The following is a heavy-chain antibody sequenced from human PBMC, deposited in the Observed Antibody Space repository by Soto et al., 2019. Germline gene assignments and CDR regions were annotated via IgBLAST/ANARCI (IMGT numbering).Heavy chain of an antibody. CDR2: ISSSGSTI. CDR1: GFTFSDYY. CDR3: ARFHDGYSYGYRYCSGGSCYPGAADV. Sequence: GGSLRLSCAASGFTFSDYYMSWIRQAPGKGLEWVSYISSSGSTIYYADSVKGRFTISRDNAKNSLYLQMNSLRAEDTAVYYCARFHDGYSYGYRYCSGGSCYPGAADVWGKGTTVTVSS. J-gene: IGHJ6*04. D-gene: IGHD2-15*01. V-gene: IGHV3-11*01.